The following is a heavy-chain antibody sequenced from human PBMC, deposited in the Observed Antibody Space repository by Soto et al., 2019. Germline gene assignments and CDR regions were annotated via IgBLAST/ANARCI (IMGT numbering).Heavy chain of an antibody. CDR1: GGIFSTYA. V-gene: IGHV1-69*01. Sequence: VHLVQSGAEVKKPGSSVKVSCKASGGIFSTYAISWLRQAPGQGLEWMGGIIPLFGTPNYAQRFQGRVTITADESTSTAYMELSRLRSEDTAVYYCARHRDDYGSGNYYNRIDFWGQGTLVTVSS. D-gene: IGHD3-10*01. J-gene: IGHJ4*02. CDR2: IIPLFGTP. CDR3: ARHRDDYGSGNYYNRIDF.